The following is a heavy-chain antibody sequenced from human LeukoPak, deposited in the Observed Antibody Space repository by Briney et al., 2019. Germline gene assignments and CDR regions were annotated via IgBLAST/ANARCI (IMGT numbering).Heavy chain of an antibody. V-gene: IGHV3-7*01. D-gene: IGHD3-22*01. CDR2: IKQDGSEK. Sequence: GGSLRLSCAASGFTFSSYWMSWVRQAPGKGLEWVANIKQDGSEKYYVDSVKGRFTISRDNAKNSLYLQMNSLRAEDTAVYYCARDVPIGVHYYDSSGYFDYWGRGTLVTVSS. J-gene: IGHJ4*02. CDR3: ARDVPIGVHYYDSSGYFDY. CDR1: GFTFSSYW.